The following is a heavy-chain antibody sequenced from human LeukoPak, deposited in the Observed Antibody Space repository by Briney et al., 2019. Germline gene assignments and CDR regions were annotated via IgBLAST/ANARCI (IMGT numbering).Heavy chain of an antibody. CDR3: ARDPVGATNYYYYMDV. CDR2: INPNSGGS. Sequence: ASVKVSCKASGYTFTSYGISWVRQAPGQGLEWMGWINPNSGGSEYAQKFQGWVTMTRDTSISTAYMELSRLRSDDTAVYYCARDPVGATNYYYYMDVWGKGTTVTVSS. D-gene: IGHD1-26*01. V-gene: IGHV1-2*04. J-gene: IGHJ6*03. CDR1: GYTFTSYG.